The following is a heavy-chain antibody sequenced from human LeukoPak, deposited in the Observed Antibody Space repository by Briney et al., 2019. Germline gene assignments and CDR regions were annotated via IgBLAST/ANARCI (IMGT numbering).Heavy chain of an antibody. V-gene: IGHV4-39*01. CDR3: ARLLSVAGTGDY. D-gene: IGHD6-19*01. CDR2: IYYSGST. CDR1: GGSISSSSYY. Sequence: SETLSLTCTVSGGSISSSSYYWGWIRQPPGKGLEWIGSIYYSGSTYYNPSLKSRVTISVDTSKNQFSLKLSSVTAADTAVYYCARLLSVAGTGDYWGQGTLVTVSS. J-gene: IGHJ4*02.